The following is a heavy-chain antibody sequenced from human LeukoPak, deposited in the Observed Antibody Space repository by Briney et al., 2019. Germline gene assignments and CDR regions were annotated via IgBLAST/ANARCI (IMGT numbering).Heavy chain of an antibody. CDR2: IIPIFGTA. Sequence: SVKVSCKASGGTFSSYAISWVRQAPGQGLEWMGGIIPIFGTANYAQKFQGRVTITTDESTSTDYMELSSLRSEDTAVYYCARVQGAVVGATVYFDLWGRGTLVTVSS. CDR1: GGTFSSYA. D-gene: IGHD1-26*01. J-gene: IGHJ2*01. CDR3: ARVQGAVVGATVYFDL. V-gene: IGHV1-69*05.